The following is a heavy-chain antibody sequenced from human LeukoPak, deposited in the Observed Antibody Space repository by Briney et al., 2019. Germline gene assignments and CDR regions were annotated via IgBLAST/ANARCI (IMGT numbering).Heavy chain of an antibody. V-gene: IGHV3-23*01. Sequence: PGGSLRLSCAASGFTFSSYAMSWVRQAPGKGLEWVSAISGSGGSTYYADSVKGRFTISRDNSKDTLYLQVNSLRVEDTAVYYCATQLSVTGYYFVYWGQGTLVTVSS. CDR1: GFTFSSYA. J-gene: IGHJ4*02. CDR2: ISGSGGST. CDR3: ATQLSVTGYYFVY. D-gene: IGHD4-17*01.